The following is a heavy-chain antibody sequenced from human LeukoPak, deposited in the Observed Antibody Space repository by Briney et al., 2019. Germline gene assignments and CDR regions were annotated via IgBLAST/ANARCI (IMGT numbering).Heavy chain of an antibody. D-gene: IGHD3-22*01. CDR3: ARSRGSDYYSLPGY. V-gene: IGHV4-30-4*01. J-gene: IGHJ4*02. CDR1: GGSISSGDYY. Sequence: SETLSLTCTVSGGSISSGDYYWSWIRQPPGKGLEWIGYIYYSGSTYYNPSLKSRVSISVDMSKNQFSLKLSSVTAADTAVYYCARSRGSDYYSLPGYWGQGTLVTVSS. CDR2: IYYSGST.